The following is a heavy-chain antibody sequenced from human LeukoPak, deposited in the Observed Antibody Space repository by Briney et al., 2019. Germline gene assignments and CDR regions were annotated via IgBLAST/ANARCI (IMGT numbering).Heavy chain of an antibody. CDR2: IRYDGSNK. D-gene: IGHD3-22*01. CDR1: GFTFSSYG. Sequence: PGGSLRLSCAASGFTFSSYGMHWVRQAPGKGLEWVAFIRYDGSNKYYADSVKGRFTISRDNSKNTLYLQMNSLKTEDTAVYYCTTMIVVVFYYYMDVWGKGTTVTVSS. V-gene: IGHV3-30*02. CDR3: TTMIVVVFYYYMDV. J-gene: IGHJ6*03.